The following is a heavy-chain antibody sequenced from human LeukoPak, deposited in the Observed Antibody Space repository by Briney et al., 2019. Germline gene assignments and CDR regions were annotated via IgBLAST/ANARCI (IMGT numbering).Heavy chain of an antibody. CDR1: GYTLTELS. J-gene: IGHJ4*02. CDR2: FDPEDGET. V-gene: IGHV1-24*01. CDR3: ARGPLGYYYGSGSFDY. Sequence: ASVKVSCKVSGYTLTELSMHWVRQAPGKGLEWMGGFDPEDGETIYAQKFQGRVTITADKSTSTAYMELSSLRSEDTAVYYCARGPLGYYYGSGSFDYWGQGTLVTVSS. D-gene: IGHD3-10*01.